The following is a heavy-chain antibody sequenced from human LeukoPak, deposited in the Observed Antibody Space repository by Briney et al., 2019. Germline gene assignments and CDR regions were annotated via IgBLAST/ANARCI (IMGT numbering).Heavy chain of an antibody. CDR3: ARSKALRLDDIYY. Sequence: SVKVSCKASGGTFSSCSISWVRQAPGQGLEWMGGIIPIFGTANYAQKFQGRVTITADESTSTAYMELSSLRSEDTAVYYCARSKALRLDDIYYWGQGTLVTVSS. J-gene: IGHJ4*02. V-gene: IGHV1-69*01. D-gene: IGHD3-9*01. CDR2: IIPIFGTA. CDR1: GGTFSSCS.